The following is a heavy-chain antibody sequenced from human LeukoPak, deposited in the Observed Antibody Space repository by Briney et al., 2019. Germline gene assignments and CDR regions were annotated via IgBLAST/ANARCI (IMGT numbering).Heavy chain of an antibody. CDR3: ARERYFDSYGMDV. Sequence: SETLSLTCTVSGGSISSSSYYWGWIRQPPGKGLEWIGSIYYSGSTYYNPSLKSRVTISVGTSKNQFSLKLSSVTAADTAVYYCARERYFDSYGMDVWGQGTTVTVSS. J-gene: IGHJ6*02. CDR2: IYYSGST. D-gene: IGHD3-9*01. V-gene: IGHV4-39*02. CDR1: GGSISSSSYY.